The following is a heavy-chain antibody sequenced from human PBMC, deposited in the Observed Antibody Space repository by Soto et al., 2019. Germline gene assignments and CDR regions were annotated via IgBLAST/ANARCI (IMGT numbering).Heavy chain of an antibody. Sequence: ASVKVSCKASGYTFTSYYMHWVRQAPGQGLEWMGIINPSGGSTSYAQKFQGRVTMTRDTSTSTVYMELSSLRSEDTAVYYCAETTYCTNGVCYPHYGMDVWGQGTTVTVSS. CDR3: AETTYCTNGVCYPHYGMDV. D-gene: IGHD2-8*01. J-gene: IGHJ6*02. V-gene: IGHV1-46*01. CDR2: INPSGGST. CDR1: GYTFTSYY.